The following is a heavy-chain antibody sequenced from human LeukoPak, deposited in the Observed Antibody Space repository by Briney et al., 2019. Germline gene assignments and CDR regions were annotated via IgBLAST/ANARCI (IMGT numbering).Heavy chain of an antibody. J-gene: IGHJ4*02. CDR3: ARSFEMSSGWYNYFDY. Sequence: ASVKVSCKASGGTFSSYAISWVRQAPGQGLEWMGGIIPIFGTANYAQKFQGRVTITADESTSTAYMELSSLRSEDTAVYYCARSFEMSSGWYNYFDYWGQGTLVTVSS. CDR2: IIPIFGTA. D-gene: IGHD6-19*01. CDR1: GGTFSSYA. V-gene: IGHV1-69*13.